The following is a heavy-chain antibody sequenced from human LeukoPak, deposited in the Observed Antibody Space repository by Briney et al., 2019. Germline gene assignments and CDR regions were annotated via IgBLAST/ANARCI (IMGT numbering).Heavy chain of an antibody. CDR3: ARVSRKSGYELIMFDY. V-gene: IGHV4-59*01. D-gene: IGHD5-12*01. Sequence: SETLSLTCTVSGGSISSYYWSWIRQPPGKGLEWIGYIYYSGSTNYNPSLKSRVTISVDTSKNQFSLKLSSVTAADTAVYYCARVSRKSGYELIMFDYWGQGTLVTVSS. J-gene: IGHJ4*02. CDR1: GGSISSYY. CDR2: IYYSGST.